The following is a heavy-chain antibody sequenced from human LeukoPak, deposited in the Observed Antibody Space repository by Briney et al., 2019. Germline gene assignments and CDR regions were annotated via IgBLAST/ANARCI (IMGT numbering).Heavy chain of an antibody. CDR2: ITPNIDGT. Sequence: ASVNVSCKASGYTFTVYYIHCVRQTPGQGLEWMGWITPNIDGTNYAQKFQGRVTITRDTSISTAYIEVRRLISDDTAVYYCPRGRWEILDDRGQETLVTDSS. CDR1: GYTFTVYY. CDR3: PRGRWEILDD. V-gene: IGHV1-2*02. J-gene: IGHJ4*02. D-gene: IGHD1-26*01.